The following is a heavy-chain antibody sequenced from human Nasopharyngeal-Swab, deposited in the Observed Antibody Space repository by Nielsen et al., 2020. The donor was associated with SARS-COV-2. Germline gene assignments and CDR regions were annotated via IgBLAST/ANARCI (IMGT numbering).Heavy chain of an antibody. CDR2: ISGSGGST. CDR3: AKDYYDSSGYHPDAFDI. J-gene: IGHJ3*02. D-gene: IGHD3-22*01. Sequence: GESLKISFAASGFTFSSYDMSWVCQDPGKGLEWVSAISGSGGSTYYADSVKGRFTISRDNSKNTLYLQMNSLRAEDTAVYYCAKDYYDSSGYHPDAFDIWGQGTMVTVSS. V-gene: IGHV3-23*01. CDR1: GFTFSSYD.